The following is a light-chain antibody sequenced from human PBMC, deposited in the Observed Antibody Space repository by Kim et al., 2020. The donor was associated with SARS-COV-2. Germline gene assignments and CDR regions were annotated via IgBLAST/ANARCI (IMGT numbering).Light chain of an antibody. V-gene: IGKV3-20*01. J-gene: IGKJ2*01. CDR1: QSISSDY. CDR3: QQYGGSPVYT. CDR2: GAS. Sequence: PGDTATLSCRPTQSISSDYLAWYQQRPGQAPRLLIYGASSRATGIPDRFVGSGSGTDFTLTISGLEPEDFAVYYCQQYGGSPVYTFGQGTKLEI.